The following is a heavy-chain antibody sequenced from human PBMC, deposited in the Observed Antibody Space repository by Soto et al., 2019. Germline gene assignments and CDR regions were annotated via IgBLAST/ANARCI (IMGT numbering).Heavy chain of an antibody. CDR1: GFTFGDFT. V-gene: IGHV3-49*03. J-gene: IGHJ4*02. Sequence: PGGSLRLSCTSSGFTFGDFTMNWFRQAPGKGLEWVGFIRSKIYGVTTDYAASVKGRFTISRDDSKNIAYLQMNSLKTEDTAMYYCSRAVAGPFDHWGQGTLVTVPQ. CDR2: IRSKIYGVTT. D-gene: IGHD6-19*01. CDR3: SRAVAGPFDH.